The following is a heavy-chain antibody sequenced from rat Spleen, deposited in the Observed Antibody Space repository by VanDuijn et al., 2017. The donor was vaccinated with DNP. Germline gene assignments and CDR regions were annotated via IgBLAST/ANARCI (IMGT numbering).Heavy chain of an antibody. Sequence: QVQLKESGPGLVQPSETLSLTCTVSGFSLTSYSVSWVRQPSGKRPEWMGRVWYDGDTALNSALKYRLSISRDTSKNQVLCNMNSLQTGDTGTYYCIRDGGGNWFAHWGQGTLVTVST. J-gene: IGHJ3*01. CDR1: GFSLTSYS. CDR3: IRDGGGNWFAH. CDR2: VWYDGDT. V-gene: IGHV2-63*01.